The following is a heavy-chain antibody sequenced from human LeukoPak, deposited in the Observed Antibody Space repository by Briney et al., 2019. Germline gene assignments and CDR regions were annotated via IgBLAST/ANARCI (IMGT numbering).Heavy chain of an antibody. V-gene: IGHV4-39*07. CDR3: ARESAEGNHWFDP. CDR1: GGSISSSSYY. Sequence: SETLSLTCTVSGGSISSSSYYWGWIRQPPGKGLEWIGSIYYSRSTYYNPSLKSRVTISVDTSKNQFSLKLSSVTAADTAVYYCARESAEGNHWFDPWGQGTLVTVSS. CDR2: IYYSRST. J-gene: IGHJ5*02.